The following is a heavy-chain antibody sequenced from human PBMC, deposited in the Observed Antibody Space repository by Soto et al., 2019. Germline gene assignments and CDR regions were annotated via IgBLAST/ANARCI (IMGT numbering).Heavy chain of an antibody. CDR1: GFTFSSYD. Sequence: GGSLRLSCAASGFTFSSYDMSWVRQAPGKGLEWVSAISGSGGSTYYADSVKGRFTISRDNSKNTLYLQMNSLRAEDTAVYYCAKDIEDKVWQLVRVKAFDIWGQGTMVTVSS. D-gene: IGHD6-6*01. V-gene: IGHV3-23*01. J-gene: IGHJ3*02. CDR3: AKDIEDKVWQLVRVKAFDI. CDR2: ISGSGGST.